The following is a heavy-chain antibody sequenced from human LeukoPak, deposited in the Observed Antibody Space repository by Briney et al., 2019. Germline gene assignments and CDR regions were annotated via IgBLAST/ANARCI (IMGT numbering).Heavy chain of an antibody. Sequence: QPSQTLSLTCTVSGGSISSGSYYWSWIRQPAGKGLEWIRRIYTSGSTNYNPSLKSRVTIAVDTSKNQFSLDLSSVTAADTAVYYCARESRFTSYFDSWGQGTMVTVSS. CDR1: GGSISSGSYY. CDR3: ARESRFTSYFDS. D-gene: IGHD3-16*01. CDR2: IYTSGST. J-gene: IGHJ4*02. V-gene: IGHV4-61*02.